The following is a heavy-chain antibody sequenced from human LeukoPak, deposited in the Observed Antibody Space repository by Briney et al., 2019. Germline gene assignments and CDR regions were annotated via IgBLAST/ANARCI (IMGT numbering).Heavy chain of an antibody. CDR1: GYTFTSHG. D-gene: IGHD1-7*01. CDR2: ISAYNGNT. CDR3: ARSITGTFSNWFDP. V-gene: IGHV1-18*01. Sequence: ASVKVSCKASGYTFTSHGISWVRQAPGQGLEWMGWISAYNGNTNYAQKLQGRVTMTTDTSTSTAYMELRSLRSDDTAVYYCARSITGTFSNWFDPWGQGTLVTVSS. J-gene: IGHJ5*02.